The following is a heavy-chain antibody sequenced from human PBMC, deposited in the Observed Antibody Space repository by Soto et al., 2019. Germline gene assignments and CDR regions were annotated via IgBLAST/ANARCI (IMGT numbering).Heavy chain of an antibody. D-gene: IGHD2-2*01. CDR1: GYTFTSYG. CDR2: ISAYNGNT. Sequence: ASVKVSCKASGYTFTSYGISWVRQAPGQGLEWMGWISAYNGNTNYAQKLQGRVTMTTDTSTSTAYMELRSLRSDDTAVYYCARRGDIVVVPAAPGENYYCYGIDVCGQQSTGTVSS. V-gene: IGHV1-18*04. J-gene: IGHJ6*02. CDR3: ARRGDIVVVPAAPGENYYCYGIDV.